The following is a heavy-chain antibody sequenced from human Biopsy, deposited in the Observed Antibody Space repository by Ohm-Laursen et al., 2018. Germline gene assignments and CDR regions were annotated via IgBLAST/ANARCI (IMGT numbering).Heavy chain of an antibody. CDR2: ISYSGST. V-gene: IGHV4-59*08. D-gene: IGHD6-19*01. Sequence: SETLSLTCNVSGGSISGSSWSWIRQAPGRGLEWVGYISYSGSTSNNPSLKSRITISVDTSKNQISLKVTSVTAADTAVYYCAKHGSGWTGDDALHIWGQGTMVTVSS. CDR3: AKHGSGWTGDDALHI. J-gene: IGHJ3*02. CDR1: GGSISGSS.